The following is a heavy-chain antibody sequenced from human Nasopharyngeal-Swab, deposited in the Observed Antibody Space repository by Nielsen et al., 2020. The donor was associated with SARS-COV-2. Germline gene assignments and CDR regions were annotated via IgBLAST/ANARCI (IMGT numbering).Heavy chain of an antibody. CDR2: ISSSSSYI. D-gene: IGHD3-3*01. Sequence: GESLKISCAASGFTFINYNFNWVRQAPGKGLEWVSSISSSSSYIYYADSVKGRFTISRDNAKNSLYLQMNSLRAEGTAVYYCARDGLDYDFWSAYFMDVWGQGTTVTVSS. V-gene: IGHV3-21*01. J-gene: IGHJ6*02. CDR1: GFTFINYN. CDR3: ARDGLDYDFWSAYFMDV.